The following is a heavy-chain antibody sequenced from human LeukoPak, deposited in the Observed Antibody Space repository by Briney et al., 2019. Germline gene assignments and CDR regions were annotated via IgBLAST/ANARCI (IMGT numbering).Heavy chain of an antibody. CDR1: GYTFTSYG. D-gene: IGHD6-19*01. CDR2: ISAYNGNT. J-gene: IGHJ3*02. Sequence: ASVKVSCKASGYTFTSYGISWVRQAPGQGLEWMGWISAYNGNTNYAQKFQGRVTITADKSTSTAYMELSSLRSEDTAVYYCARYLAVAGQDAFDIWGQGTMVTVSS. V-gene: IGHV1-18*01. CDR3: ARYLAVAGQDAFDI.